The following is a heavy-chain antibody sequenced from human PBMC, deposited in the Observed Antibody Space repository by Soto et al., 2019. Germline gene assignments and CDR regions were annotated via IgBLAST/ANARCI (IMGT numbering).Heavy chain of an antibody. CDR3: STRAYDTNGYYRFDP. J-gene: IGHJ5*01. CDR2: INHSGRV. D-gene: IGHD3-22*01. CDR1: GGSFSGHS. Sequence: SETLFLTCAVYGGSFSGHSWTWIRQSPGKGLEWIGDINHSGRVNYSPSLKSRVTISLDTSKNQFSLTLSAVTAADTAMYYCSTRAYDTNGYYRFDPWGQGTLVTVSS. V-gene: IGHV4-34*01.